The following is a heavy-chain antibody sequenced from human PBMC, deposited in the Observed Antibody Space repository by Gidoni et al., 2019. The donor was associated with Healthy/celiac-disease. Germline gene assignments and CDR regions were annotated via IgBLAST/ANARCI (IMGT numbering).Heavy chain of an antibody. Sequence: QVQLVQSGAEVKKHGASVKVSCKASGDTFTSYAMHWVRKAPGQRLEWMGWINAGNGNTKYSQKFQGRVTITRDTSASTAYMELSSLRSEDTAVYYCARAGGWEQWLVKGVGYWGQGTLVTVSS. J-gene: IGHJ4*02. V-gene: IGHV1-3*01. CDR3: ARAGGWEQWLVKGVGY. D-gene: IGHD6-19*01. CDR2: INAGNGNT. CDR1: GDTFTSYA.